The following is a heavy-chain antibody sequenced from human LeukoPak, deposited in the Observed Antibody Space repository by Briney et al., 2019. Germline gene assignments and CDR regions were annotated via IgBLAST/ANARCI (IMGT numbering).Heavy chain of an antibody. CDR2: IYAGGST. CDR3: ARDFSLARPLDPFDM. V-gene: IGHV3-53*01. Sequence: QPGGSLRLSCAASGFTVSSNYMSWVRQPPGKGLEWVSVIYAGGSTYYGDSVKGRFTISRDNSKNTLYLQMNSLRAEDTAVYYCARDFSLARPLDPFDMWGQGTMVTVSS. D-gene: IGHD6-6*01. J-gene: IGHJ3*02. CDR1: GFTVSSNY.